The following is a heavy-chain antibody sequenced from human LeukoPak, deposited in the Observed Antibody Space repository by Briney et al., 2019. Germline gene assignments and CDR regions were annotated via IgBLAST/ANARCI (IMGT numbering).Heavy chain of an antibody. CDR2: IWYDGSNK. CDR1: GFTFSSYG. V-gene: IGHV3-33*06. J-gene: IGHJ4*02. CDR3: AKGSRDGYNYYFDY. D-gene: IGHD5-24*01. Sequence: GGSLRLSCAASGFTFSSYGMHWVHQAPGKGLEWVAVIWYDGSNKYHADSVKGRFTISRDNSKNTLYLQMNSLRAEDTAVYYCAKGSRDGYNYYFDYWGQGTLVTVSS.